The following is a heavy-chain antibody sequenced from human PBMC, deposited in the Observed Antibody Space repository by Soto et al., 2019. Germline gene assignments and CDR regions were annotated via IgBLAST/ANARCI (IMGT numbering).Heavy chain of an antibody. J-gene: IGHJ4*02. CDR1: GYTFTSYG. Sequence: ASVKVSCKASGYTFTSYGISWVRQAPGQGLEWMGWISAYNGNTNYAQKLQGRVTMTTDTSTSTAYMELRSLRSDDTAVYYCARVDCSGGSCYPNFDYWGQGTLVTVSS. D-gene: IGHD2-15*01. V-gene: IGHV1-18*04. CDR3: ARVDCSGGSCYPNFDY. CDR2: ISAYNGNT.